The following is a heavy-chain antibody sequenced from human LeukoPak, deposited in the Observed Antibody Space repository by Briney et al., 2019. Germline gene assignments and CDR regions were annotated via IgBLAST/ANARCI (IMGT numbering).Heavy chain of an antibody. CDR1: GFIFTNYG. J-gene: IGHJ4*02. V-gene: IGHV3-30*03. CDR3: APDEGGDYVGPDY. Sequence: GGSLRLSCAASGFIFTNYGIHWVRQAPGKGLEWVALISYDGNNKYYADAVKGRFTISRDNSKNTLYLQMSSLRTEDTAMYYCAPDEGGDYVGPDYWGRGTLVTVSS. CDR2: ISYDGNNK. D-gene: IGHD4-17*01.